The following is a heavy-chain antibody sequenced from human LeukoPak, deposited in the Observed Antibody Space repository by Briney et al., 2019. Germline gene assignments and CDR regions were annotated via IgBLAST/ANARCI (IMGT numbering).Heavy chain of an antibody. Sequence: SETLSLTCTVSGGSISSSSYYWGWIRQPPGTGLEWIGSIYYSGSTYYNPSLKSRVTISVDTSKNQFSLKLTSVTAADTAVYYCARVVLWSLNSSGWYYFDYWGQGTLVTVSS. D-gene: IGHD6-19*01. CDR2: IYYSGST. J-gene: IGHJ4*02. V-gene: IGHV4-39*01. CDR3: ARVVLWSLNSSGWYYFDY. CDR1: GGSISSSSYY.